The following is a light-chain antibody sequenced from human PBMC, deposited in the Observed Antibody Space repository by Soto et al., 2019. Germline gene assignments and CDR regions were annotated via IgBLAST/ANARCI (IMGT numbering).Light chain of an antibody. V-gene: IGLV1-44*01. CDR1: SSNIGSNT. J-gene: IGLJ1*01. Sequence: QSVLTQPPSVSGAPGQRVTISCSGSSSNIGSNTVNWYQQLPGTAPKLLIYSNNQRPSGVPDRFSGSKSGTSASLAISGLHSEDEADYYCAAWDDSLNGYVFGTGTKVIVL. CDR3: AAWDDSLNGYV. CDR2: SNN.